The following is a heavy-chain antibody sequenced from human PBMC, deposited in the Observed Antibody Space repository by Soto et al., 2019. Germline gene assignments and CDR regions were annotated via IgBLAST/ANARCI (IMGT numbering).Heavy chain of an antibody. Sequence: GGSLRLSCAASGFTFSSYARSWVRQAPGKGLEWVSAISGSGGSTYYADSVKGRFTISRDNSKNTLYLQMNSLRAEDTAVYYCAKDLVNPITIFGVVTRNYFDYWGQGTLVTVSS. CDR1: GFTFSSYA. J-gene: IGHJ4*02. CDR2: ISGSGGST. CDR3: AKDLVNPITIFGVVTRNYFDY. V-gene: IGHV3-23*01. D-gene: IGHD3-3*01.